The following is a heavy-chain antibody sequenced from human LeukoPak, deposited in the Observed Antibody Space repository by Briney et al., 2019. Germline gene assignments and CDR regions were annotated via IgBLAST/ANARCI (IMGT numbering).Heavy chain of an antibody. D-gene: IGHD3-3*01. V-gene: IGHV4-39*01. CDR3: ARGLSRKNYDFWSGPEINWFDP. CDR1: GGSISSSAYY. CDR2: IYYSGTT. J-gene: IGHJ5*02. Sequence: SETLSLTCTVSGGSISSSAYYWGWIRQPPGKGLEWIGSIYYSGTTYYNPSLKSRVTISVDTSKNQFSLKLGSVTAADTAVYYCARGLSRKNYDFWSGPEINWFDPWGQGTLVTVSS.